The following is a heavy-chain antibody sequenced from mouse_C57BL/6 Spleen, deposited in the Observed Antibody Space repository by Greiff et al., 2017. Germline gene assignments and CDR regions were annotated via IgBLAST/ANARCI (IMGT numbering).Heavy chain of an antibody. J-gene: IGHJ4*01. V-gene: IGHV1-19*01. CDR2: INPYNGGT. CDR3: ARDDYDAELCAMDY. Sequence: EVQLQQSGPVLVKPGASVKMSCKASGYTFTDYYMNWVKQSHGKSLEWIGVINPYNGGTSYNQKFKGKATLTVDKSSSTAYMELNSLTSEDSAVYYCARDDYDAELCAMDYWGQGTSVTVSS. CDR1: GYTFTDYY. D-gene: IGHD2-4*01.